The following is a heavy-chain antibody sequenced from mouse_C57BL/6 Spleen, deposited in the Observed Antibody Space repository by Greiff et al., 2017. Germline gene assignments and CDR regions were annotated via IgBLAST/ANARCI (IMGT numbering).Heavy chain of an antibody. CDR2: ISSGSSTI. Sequence: VTLVASGGGLVKPGGSLKLSCAASGFTFRDYGMHWVRQAPEQGLEWVAYISSGSSTIYSADTVKGRFTISRDNAKNTLFLQMTSLRSEDTAMYYCASYYYGNAMDYWGKGTSVTVSS. V-gene: IGHV5-17*01. CDR3: ASYYYGNAMDY. D-gene: IGHD1-1*01. J-gene: IGHJ4*01. CDR1: GFTFRDYG.